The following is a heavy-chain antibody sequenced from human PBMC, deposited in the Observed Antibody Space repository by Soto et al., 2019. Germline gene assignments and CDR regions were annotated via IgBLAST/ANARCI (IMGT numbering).Heavy chain of an antibody. J-gene: IGHJ4*02. CDR3: ARSGYGGHGYFDY. V-gene: IGHV4-38-2*02. CDR2: IYHSWTT. Sequence: PSETLSLTCTVSGYSISSGYHWAWIRQSPGKGLEWIGSIYHSWTTYHKSSLKSRLTLSITTANNQFSLKLTSVTATHTAVYYCARSGYGGHGYFDYGAPGTFVTVSS. D-gene: IGHD6-13*01. CDR1: GYSISSGYH.